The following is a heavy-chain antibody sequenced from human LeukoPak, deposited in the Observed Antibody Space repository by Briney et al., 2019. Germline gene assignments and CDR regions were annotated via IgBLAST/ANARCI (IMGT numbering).Heavy chain of an antibody. CDR3: ARWGLNDVVVVVAATRDGAFDI. CDR1: GYSISSGYY. D-gene: IGHD2-15*01. Sequence: SETLSLTCTVSGYSISSGYYWGWIRQPPGKGLEWIGSIYHSGSTYYNPSLKSRVTISVDTSKNQFSLKLSSVTAADTAVYYCARWGLNDVVVVVAATRDGAFDIWGQGTMVTVSS. CDR2: IYHSGST. J-gene: IGHJ3*02. V-gene: IGHV4-38-2*02.